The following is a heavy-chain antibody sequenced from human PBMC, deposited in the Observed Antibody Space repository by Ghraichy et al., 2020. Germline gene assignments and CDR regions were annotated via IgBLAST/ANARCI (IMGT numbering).Heavy chain of an antibody. Sequence: SETLSLTCTVSGGSFSRGDYYWNWIRQHPAKGLEWIGNIDNSGLTHYNPSLESRIYLFADTSEFSLKLYSVKAADAALYYCARGSSSKSPRDHYYTLDVWGQGTTVTVSS. CDR3: ARGSSSKSPRDHYYTLDV. V-gene: IGHV4-31*03. CDR2: IDNSGLT. J-gene: IGHJ6*02. D-gene: IGHD2-21*02. CDR1: GGSFSRGDYY.